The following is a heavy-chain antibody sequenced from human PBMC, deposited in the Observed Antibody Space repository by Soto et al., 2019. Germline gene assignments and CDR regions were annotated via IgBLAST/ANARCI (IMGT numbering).Heavy chain of an antibody. CDR2: IGNTLDTI. J-gene: IGHJ6*02. D-gene: IGHD2-15*01. CDR1: GFAFSGHT. Sequence: PGGFLILSCAASGFAFSGHTMNWVRQAPGKGLEWVAYIGNTLDTIYYADSVKGRFIISRDDAMKSVFLHMSSLRDDDTAVYYCARGDCSGGSCYGIDVWGRGTTVTVS. V-gene: IGHV3-48*02. CDR3: ARGDCSGGSCYGIDV.